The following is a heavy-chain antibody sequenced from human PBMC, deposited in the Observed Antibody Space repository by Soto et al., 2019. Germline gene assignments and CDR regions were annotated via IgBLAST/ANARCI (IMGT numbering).Heavy chain of an antibody. J-gene: IGHJ6*02. D-gene: IGHD5-12*01. CDR1: GFTVSSNY. Sequence: GGSLRLSCAASGFTVSSNYMSWVRQTPGKGLEWASVIYSGGSTYYADSVKGRFTISRDNSKNTLYLQMNSLRAEDTAVYYCARSPRTRWLPYGMDVWGQGTTVTVSS. CDR2: IYSGGST. V-gene: IGHV3-66*01. CDR3: ARSPRTRWLPYGMDV.